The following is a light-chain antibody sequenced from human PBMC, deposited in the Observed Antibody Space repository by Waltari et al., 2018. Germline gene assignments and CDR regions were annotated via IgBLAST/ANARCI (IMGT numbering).Light chain of an antibody. Sequence: QSALTQPASVSGSPGQSINISCTGTSSDVGNYKRVSWYQQHPGKAPKLMIYAVSKRLPGVAVRFSGFKSGDMTSLTISVLQPEDEAEYFCSSYAGSSKGVFGGLTKVTV. CDR2: AVS. CDR1: SSDVGNYKR. J-gene: IGLJ2*01. CDR3: SSYAGSSKGV. V-gene: IGLV2-23*02.